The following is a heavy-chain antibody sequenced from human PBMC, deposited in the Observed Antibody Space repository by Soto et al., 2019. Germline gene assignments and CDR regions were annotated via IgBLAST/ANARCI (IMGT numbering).Heavy chain of an antibody. CDR2: ISKSDYT. CDR3: AREDSIIIPAVSDF. D-gene: IGHD2-2*01. Sequence: GSLRLSCTVSGFAFNNYGINWVRQAPGKGLEWVSSISKSDYTYYSDSVTGRFTISRDNAKNSVSLQMNTLRVEDTAVYYCAREDSIIIPAVSDFWGQGTLVTVSS. V-gene: IGHV3-21*01. CDR1: GFAFNNYG. J-gene: IGHJ4*02.